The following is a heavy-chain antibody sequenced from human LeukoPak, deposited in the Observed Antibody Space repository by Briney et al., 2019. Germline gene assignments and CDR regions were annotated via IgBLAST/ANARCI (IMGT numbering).Heavy chain of an antibody. CDR1: GFTFSSYW. D-gene: IGHD7-27*01. Sequence: GGSPRLSCAASGFTFSSYWMSWVRQAPGKGLEWVANIKQDGSEKYYVDSVKGRFTISRDNAKNSLYLQMNSLRAEDTAVYYCASEGPEDGDSDAFDIWGQGTMVTVSS. CDR3: ASEGPEDGDSDAFDI. CDR2: IKQDGSEK. J-gene: IGHJ3*02. V-gene: IGHV3-7*01.